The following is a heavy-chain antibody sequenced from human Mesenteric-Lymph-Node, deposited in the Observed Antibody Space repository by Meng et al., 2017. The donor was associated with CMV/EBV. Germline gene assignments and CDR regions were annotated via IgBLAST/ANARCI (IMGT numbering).Heavy chain of an antibody. J-gene: IGHJ4*02. D-gene: IGHD3-22*01. CDR3: ARGSHYYDRSGYASPDY. V-gene: IGHV3-30*04. CDR2: ISYDGSNK. Sequence: GESLKISCAASGFTFSSYAMNWVRQAPGKGLEWVAVISYDGSNKNYADSVKGRFTISRDNSKNTLYLQMNSLRAEDTAVYYCARGSHYYDRSGYASPDYWGQGTLVTVSS. CDR1: GFTFSSYA.